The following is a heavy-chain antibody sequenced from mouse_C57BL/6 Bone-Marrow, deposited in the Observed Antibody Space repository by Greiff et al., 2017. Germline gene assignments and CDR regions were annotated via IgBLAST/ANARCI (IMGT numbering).Heavy chain of an antibody. CDR3: ARPYYSNYWYFDV. CDR2: IYPGSGST. V-gene: IGHV1-55*01. J-gene: IGHJ1*03. Sequence: QVHVKQPGAELVMPGASVKLSCKASGYTFTSYWMHWVKQRPGQGLEWIGDIYPGSGSTNYNEKFKSKATLTVDTSSSTAYMQLSSLTSEDSAVYYCARPYYSNYWYFDVWGTGTTVTVSS. D-gene: IGHD2-5*01. CDR1: GYTFTSYW.